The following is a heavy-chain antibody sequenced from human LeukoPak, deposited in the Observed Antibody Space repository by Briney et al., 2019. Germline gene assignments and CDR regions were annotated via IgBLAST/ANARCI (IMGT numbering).Heavy chain of an antibody. J-gene: IGHJ4*02. CDR1: GGSISSYY. Sequence: SETLSLTCTVSGGSISSYYWSWIRQPPGKGLEWIGYIYYSGSTNYNPSLKSRVTISVDTSKNQFSLKLSSVTAADTAVYCCARGMRRGLDYWGQGTLVTVSS. CDR3: ARGMRRGLDY. V-gene: IGHV4-59*01. CDR2: IYYSGST.